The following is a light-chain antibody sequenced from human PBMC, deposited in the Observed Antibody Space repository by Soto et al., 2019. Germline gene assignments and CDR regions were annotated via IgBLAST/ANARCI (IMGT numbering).Light chain of an antibody. V-gene: IGKV3-15*01. CDR3: QQYINWPPLT. J-gene: IGKJ4*01. CDR1: QSVSNN. Sequence: IVMTQSPATLSVSPGERVTLSCRASQSVSNNLAWYQQKPGQAPRLLIYAASTRATGLPARFSGSGSGTQFTLTISSLQSEDFAVYYCQQYINWPPLTFGGGNKVEIK. CDR2: AAS.